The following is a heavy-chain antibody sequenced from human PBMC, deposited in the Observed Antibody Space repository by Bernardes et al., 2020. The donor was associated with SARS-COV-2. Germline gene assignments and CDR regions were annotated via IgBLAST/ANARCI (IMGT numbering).Heavy chain of an antibody. CDR1: GFTFSSHA. J-gene: IGHJ4*02. CDR2: LGGSGGSK. V-gene: IGHV3-23*01. D-gene: IGHD3-3*01. CDR3: AKDSYDYVWGSHVWVYYDFWSGYTIFDY. Sequence: GGSLRLSCAASGFTFSSHAMSWVRQAPGKGLEWVSALGGSGGSKYYADSVKGRFTISRDNSKNTLYLQMNSLRAEDTAVYYCAKDSYDYVWGSHVWVYYDFWSGYTIFDYWGQGTLVTVSS.